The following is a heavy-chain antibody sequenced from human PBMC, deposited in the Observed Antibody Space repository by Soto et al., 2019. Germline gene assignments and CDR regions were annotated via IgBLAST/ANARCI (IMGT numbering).Heavy chain of an antibody. Sequence: SETLSLTCTVSGGSISSGDYYWSWIRQPPGKGLEWIGYIYYSGSTYYNPSLKSRVTISVDTSKNQFSLKLSSVTAADTAVYYCARGAEDGYNSLTLDYWGQGTLVPSPQ. CDR2: IYYSGST. V-gene: IGHV4-30-4*01. CDR1: GGSISSGDYY. CDR3: ARGAEDGYNSLTLDY. D-gene: IGHD5-12*01. J-gene: IGHJ4*02.